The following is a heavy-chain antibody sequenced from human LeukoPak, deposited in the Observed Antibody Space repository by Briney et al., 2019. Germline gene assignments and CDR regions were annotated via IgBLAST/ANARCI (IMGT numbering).Heavy chain of an antibody. J-gene: IGHJ2*01. CDR1: GFTFSSYD. V-gene: IGHV3-48*04. D-gene: IGHD3-22*01. CDR3: ARVVFHVRYYYDQPWYFDL. Sequence: GGSLRLSCAASGFTFSSYDMNWVRQAPGKGLEWVSYISSSSSSIYYADSVKGRFTISRDNAKNSLYLQMNSLRAEDTAVYYCARVVFHVRYYYDQPWYFDLWGRGTLVTVSS. CDR2: ISSSSSSI.